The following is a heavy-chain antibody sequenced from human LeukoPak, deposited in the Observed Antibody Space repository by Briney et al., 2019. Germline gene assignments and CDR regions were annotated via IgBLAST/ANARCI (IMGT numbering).Heavy chain of an antibody. CDR2: VNHSGST. V-gene: IGHV4-34*01. Sequence: SETLSLTCAFYGGSFRDYYWSWVRQSPGKGLEWIGEVNHSGSTNNNPSLKSRVTISVDTSVKQFSLKVRSVAAADTAVYYCARGGHKRMGAKGMDVWGQGTTVTVSS. CDR3: ARGGHKRMGAKGMDV. CDR1: GGSFRDYY. D-gene: IGHD1-26*01. J-gene: IGHJ6*02.